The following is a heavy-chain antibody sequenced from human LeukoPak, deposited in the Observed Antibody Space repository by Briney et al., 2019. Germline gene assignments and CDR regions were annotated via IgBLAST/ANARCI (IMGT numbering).Heavy chain of an antibody. D-gene: IGHD6-19*01. CDR3: AKYSSGHLY. J-gene: IGHJ4*02. Sequence: SETLSLTCTVSGGSISSSSFYWGWIRQPPGKGLEWIGSIYYSGSTYYNPSLKSRVTISVDTSKNQFSLKLSSVTAADTAVYYCAKYSSGHLYWGQGTLVTVSS. CDR2: IYYSGST. CDR1: GGSISSSSFY. V-gene: IGHV4-39*07.